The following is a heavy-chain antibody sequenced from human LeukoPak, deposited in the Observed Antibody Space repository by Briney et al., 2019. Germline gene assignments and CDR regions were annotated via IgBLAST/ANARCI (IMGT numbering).Heavy chain of an antibody. CDR3: ARAIVVVPAAFDY. D-gene: IGHD2-2*01. CDR2: IYHSGST. CDR1: GGSISSSNW. V-gene: IGHV4-4*02. J-gene: IGHJ4*02. Sequence: SETLSLTCAVSGGSISSSNWWSWVRQPPGKGLEWIGEIYHSGSTNYNPSLKSRVTISVDTSKNQFSLKLSSVTAADTAVYYCARAIVVVPAAFDYWGQGTLVTVSS.